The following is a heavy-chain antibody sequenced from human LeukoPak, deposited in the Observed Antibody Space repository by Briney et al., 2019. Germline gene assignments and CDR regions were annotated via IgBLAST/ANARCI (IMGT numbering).Heavy chain of an antibody. CDR1: GFTFSTYS. CDR2: IWSDGSNR. V-gene: IGHV3-33*08. D-gene: IGHD4-11*01. CDR3: ARDAQRGFDYSNSLKY. Sequence: PGGSLRLSCVASGFTFSTYSMNWVRQAPGKGLEWVAVIWSDGSNRFYADSVKGRFTISRDNSQNTVSLEMNSLRVDDAAIYYCARDAQRGFDYSNSLKYWGHGTLVTVSS. J-gene: IGHJ4*01.